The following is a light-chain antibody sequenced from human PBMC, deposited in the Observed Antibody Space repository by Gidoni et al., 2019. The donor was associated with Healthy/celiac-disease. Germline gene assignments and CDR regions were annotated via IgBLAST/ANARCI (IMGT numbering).Light chain of an antibody. CDR1: SSNIGAGYD. CDR3: QSYDSSLSEVV. V-gene: IGLV1-40*01. J-gene: IGLJ2*01. CDR2: GNS. Sequence: SVLTQPPSVSGSPGQSVTISCTGSSSNIGAGYDVHWYQQLLGTAPKLLIYGNSNRPSGVPDRFSGSKSGTSASLAITGLQAEDEADYYCQSYDSSLSEVVFGGGTKLTVL.